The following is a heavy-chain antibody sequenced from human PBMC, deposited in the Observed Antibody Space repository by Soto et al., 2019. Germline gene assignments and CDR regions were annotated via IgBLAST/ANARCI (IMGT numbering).Heavy chain of an antibody. CDR3: AKSLDNWNDGGYFDS. CDR1: GGSISSGGYS. J-gene: IGHJ4*02. CDR2: IYHSGST. Sequence: SETLSLTCAVSGGSISSGGYSWSWIRQPPGKGLEWIGYIYHSGSTYYNPSLKSRVTISVDRSKNQFSLKLSSVTAADTAIYHCAKSLDNWNDGGYFDSWGQGTLVTVSS. D-gene: IGHD1-1*01. V-gene: IGHV4-30-2*01.